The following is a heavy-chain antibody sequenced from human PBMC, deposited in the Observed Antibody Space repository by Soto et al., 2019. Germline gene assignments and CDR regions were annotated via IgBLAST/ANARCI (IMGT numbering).Heavy chain of an antibody. Sequence: ASVKVSCKASGYTFTSYGISWVRQAPGQGLEWMGWISAYNGNTNYAQKLQGRVTMTTDTSTSTAYMELRSLRSDDTAVYYCARDVVPAATRLYYFDYWGQGTLVTVSS. CDR3: ARDVVPAATRLYYFDY. CDR1: GYTFTSYG. J-gene: IGHJ4*02. V-gene: IGHV1-18*01. D-gene: IGHD2-2*01. CDR2: ISAYNGNT.